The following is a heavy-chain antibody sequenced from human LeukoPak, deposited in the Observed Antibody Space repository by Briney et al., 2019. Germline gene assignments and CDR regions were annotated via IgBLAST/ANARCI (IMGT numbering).Heavy chain of an antibody. Sequence: QTGGPLRLFCAASGFTLNTPWLSWVRQATGKGVVWVANIKPGGSDQHYVGSVKGRFTISRDNAKNSLYLQLNGRRAHDTAVYYCTSLSSIVATYWGQGTLVTVSS. D-gene: IGHD5-12*01. J-gene: IGHJ4*02. V-gene: IGHV3-7*01. CDR1: GFTLNTPW. CDR2: IKPGGSDQ. CDR3: TSLSSIVATY.